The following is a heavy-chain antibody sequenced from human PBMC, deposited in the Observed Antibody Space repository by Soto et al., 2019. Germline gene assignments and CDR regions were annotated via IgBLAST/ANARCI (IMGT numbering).Heavy chain of an antibody. D-gene: IGHD2-2*01. V-gene: IGHV1-3*01. J-gene: IGHJ3*02. CDR2: INAGNGNT. CDR3: AGAGYCSSTSCSDAFDI. CDR1: GYTFTNYA. Sequence: QVQFVQSGAELKKPGASVKVSCKASGYTFTNYAMHWVRQAPGQRLEWMGWINAGNGNTKYSQKFQGRVTITRDTSARTAYVELTSLRSDDTAVYYCAGAGYCSSTSCSDAFDIWGQGTVVTVSS.